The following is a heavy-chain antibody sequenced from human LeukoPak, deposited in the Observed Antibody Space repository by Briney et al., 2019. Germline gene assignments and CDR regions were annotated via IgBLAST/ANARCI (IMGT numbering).Heavy chain of an antibody. V-gene: IGHV3-23*01. D-gene: IGHD5-12*01. CDR3: ARRPSRYSGYDRVY. CDR2: ISGSGGST. J-gene: IGHJ4*02. Sequence: GGSLRLSCAASGFTFSSYAMSWVRQAPGKGLEWVSAISGSGGSTYYADSVKGRFTISRDNSKNTLYLQMNSLRAEDTAVYYCARRPSRYSGYDRVYWGQGTLVTVSS. CDR1: GFTFSSYA.